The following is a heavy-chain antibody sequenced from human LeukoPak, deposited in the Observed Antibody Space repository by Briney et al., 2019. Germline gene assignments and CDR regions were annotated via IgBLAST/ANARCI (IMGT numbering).Heavy chain of an antibody. CDR3: ARDSMVVTGGAFDI. D-gene: IGHD4-23*01. CDR2: IYSGGST. CDR1: GFTVSSNY. J-gene: IGHJ3*02. V-gene: IGHV3-53*01. Sequence: GGSLRLSCAASGFTVSSNYMSWLRQAPGKGLEWVSVIYSGGSTYYADSVKGRFTISRDNSKNTLYLQMNSLRAEDTAVYYCARDSMVVTGGAFDIWGQGTMVTVSS.